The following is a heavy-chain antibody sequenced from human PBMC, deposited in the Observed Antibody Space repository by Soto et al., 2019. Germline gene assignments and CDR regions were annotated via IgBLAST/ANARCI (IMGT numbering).Heavy chain of an antibody. Sequence: SETLALNCTFSGAPMSSYYWSWIRQPPGKGLEWIGYIYYSGTTDYNPSLKSRVTISVDTSKNQFSLKLSSLTAADTAVYYCARRGSSWFYMDDWGKETTVTVSS. CDR3: ARRGSSWFYMDD. V-gene: IGHV4-59*01. CDR1: GAPMSSYY. CDR2: IYYSGTT. D-gene: IGHD6-13*01. J-gene: IGHJ6*03.